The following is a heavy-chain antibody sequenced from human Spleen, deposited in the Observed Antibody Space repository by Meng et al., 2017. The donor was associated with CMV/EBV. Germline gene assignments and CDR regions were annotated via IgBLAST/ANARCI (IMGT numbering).Heavy chain of an antibody. CDR2: TYYRSKWYN. D-gene: IGHD6-13*01. V-gene: IGHV6-1*01. J-gene: IGHJ6*02. CDR1: GDSVSSNSAA. Sequence: SETLSLTCAISGDSVSSNSAAWNWIRQSPSRGLEWLGRTYYRSKWYNDYAVSVKSRIAINPDTSKNQFSLQLNSVTPEDTAVYYCARDLAGTRVGSDYYYYYGMDVWGQGTTVTVSS. CDR3: ARDLAGTRVGSDYYYYYGMDV.